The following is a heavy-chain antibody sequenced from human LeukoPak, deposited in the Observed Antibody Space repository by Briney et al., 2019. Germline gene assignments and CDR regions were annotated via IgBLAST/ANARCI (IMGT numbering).Heavy chain of an antibody. CDR2: ISYDGSDK. J-gene: IGHJ4*01. V-gene: IGHV3-30*04. CDR3: ARELFYGSRNDYPDFDY. CDR1: GFTFNSYA. D-gene: IGHD3-10*01. Sequence: GRSLRLSCAASGFTFNSYAMHWVRQAPGKGLEWVAVISYDGSDKYYADSVKGRFTASRDNSKNTLYLQMNSLRTEDTAVYFCARELFYGSRNDYPDFDYWGHGTLVTVSS.